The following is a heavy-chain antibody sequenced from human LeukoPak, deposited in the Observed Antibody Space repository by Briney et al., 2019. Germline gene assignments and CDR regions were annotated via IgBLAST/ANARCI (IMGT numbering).Heavy chain of an antibody. V-gene: IGHV3-30-3*01. D-gene: IGHD4-17*01. J-gene: IGHJ4*02. Sequence: GGSLRLSCAASGFTFSDHVMHWVRQAPDKGLEWVAMISYDGNNKYYADSVKGRFTISRDNSKNTLYLQMNSLRAEDTAVYYCARDGDYGDYNIDYWGQGTLVTVSP. CDR1: GFTFSDHV. CDR3: ARDGDYGDYNIDY. CDR2: ISYDGNNK.